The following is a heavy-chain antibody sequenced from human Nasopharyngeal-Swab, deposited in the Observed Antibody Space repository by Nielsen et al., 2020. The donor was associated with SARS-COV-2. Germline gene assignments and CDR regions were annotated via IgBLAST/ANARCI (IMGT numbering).Heavy chain of an antibody. Sequence: WIRQPPGKALEWLALIYWDDDKRYSPSLKSRLTITKDTSKNHVVLTMTNMDPVDTATYFCVHSTGWRLDYWGQGTLVTVSS. J-gene: IGHJ4*02. CDR3: VHSTGWRLDY. D-gene: IGHD6-19*01. CDR2: IYWDDDK. V-gene: IGHV2-5*02.